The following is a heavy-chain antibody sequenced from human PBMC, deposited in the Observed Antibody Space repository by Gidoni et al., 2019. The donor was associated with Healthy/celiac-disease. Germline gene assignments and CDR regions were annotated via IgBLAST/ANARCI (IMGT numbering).Heavy chain of an antibody. D-gene: IGHD3-22*01. CDR2: IDWDDDK. CDR3: ARSPYYYDSSDYYYYWYFDL. V-gene: IGHV2-70*01. CDR1: GFSLSTSGMC. J-gene: IGHJ2*01. Sequence: QVTLRESGPALVKPTQTLTLTCTFSGFSLSTSGMCVSWIRQPPGKALEWLALIDWDDDKYYSTSLKTRLTISKDTSKNQVVLTMTNMDPVDTATYYCARSPYYYDSSDYYYYWYFDLWGRGTLVTVSS.